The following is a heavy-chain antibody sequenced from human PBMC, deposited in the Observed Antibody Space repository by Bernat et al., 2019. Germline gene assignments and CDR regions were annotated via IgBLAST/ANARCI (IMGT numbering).Heavy chain of an antibody. J-gene: IGHJ6*03. CDR3: ARGTSTSAPYMDV. CDR2: ISSSSMYT. Sequence: QVQLVESGGGLFKPGGSLRLSCAASGFTFSDYYMSWIRQAPGKGLDWVSYISSSSMYTNYAASVTGRFTISRDTAKNSLYLQMNSLRAEDTAVYYCARGTSTSAPYMDVWGKGTTVTVSS. CDR1: GFTFSDYY. V-gene: IGHV3-11*05.